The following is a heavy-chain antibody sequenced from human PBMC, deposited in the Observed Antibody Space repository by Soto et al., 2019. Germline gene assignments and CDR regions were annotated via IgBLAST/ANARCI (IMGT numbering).Heavy chain of an antibody. V-gene: IGHV4-59*02. CDR2: VYYSGST. CDR3: ASSPPAMVTPNI. Sequence: SETLSLTCTVSGCSVSSYSWTWVRQPPGKGLEWIGYVYYSGSTHYNPSLKSRVTISLDASKNQFSLKLTSVTAADTAMYFCASSPPAMVTPNIWGQGTLVTVSS. J-gene: IGHJ4*02. CDR1: GCSVSSYS. D-gene: IGHD5-18*01.